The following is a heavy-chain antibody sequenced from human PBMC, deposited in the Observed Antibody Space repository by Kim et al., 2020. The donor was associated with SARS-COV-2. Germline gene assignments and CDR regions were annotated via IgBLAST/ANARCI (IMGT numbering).Heavy chain of an antibody. CDR1: GGSFSGYY. D-gene: IGHD2-21*02. J-gene: IGHJ4*02. Sequence: SETLSLTCAVYGGSFSGYYWSWIRQPPGKGLEWIGEINHSGSTNYNPSLKSRVTISVDTSKNQFSLKLSSVTAADTAVYYCARGRRRIVVVTAYYFDYWGQGTLVTVSS. CDR2: INHSGST. CDR3: ARGRRRIVVVTAYYFDY. V-gene: IGHV4-34*01.